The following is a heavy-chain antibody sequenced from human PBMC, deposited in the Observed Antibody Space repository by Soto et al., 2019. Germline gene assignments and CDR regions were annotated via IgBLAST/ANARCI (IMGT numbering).Heavy chain of an antibody. V-gene: IGHV4-39*01. CDR1: DGSLRSSNLY. D-gene: IGHD6-19*01. CDR3: ATKTGGGWEDGMDV. Sequence: ENLSLPCTFSDGSLRSSNLYSACPRPPPGKGLEWIGSIYYSGSTYYNPSLKSRVTISVDTSKNQFSLKLSSVTAADTAVYYCATKTGGGWEDGMDVWGQGTTVT. CDR2: IYYSGST. J-gene: IGHJ6*02.